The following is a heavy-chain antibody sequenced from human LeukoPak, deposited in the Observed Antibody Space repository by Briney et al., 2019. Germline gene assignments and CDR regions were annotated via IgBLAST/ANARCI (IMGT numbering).Heavy chain of an antibody. CDR2: IKQDGSEK. D-gene: IGHD2-2*01. Sequence: PGGSLRLSCAASGFTFSTYWMSWVRQAPGKGLEWVANIKQDGSEKYYVDSVKGRFTISRDNAKNSVYLQMNSLRAEDTAVYYCARGPINYSTSWRFDYWGQGTLVTVSS. V-gene: IGHV3-7*03. CDR1: GFTFSTYW. CDR3: ARGPINYSTSWRFDY. J-gene: IGHJ4*02.